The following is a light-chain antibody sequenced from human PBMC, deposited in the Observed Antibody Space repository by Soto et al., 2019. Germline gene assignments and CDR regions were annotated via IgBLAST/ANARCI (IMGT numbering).Light chain of an antibody. CDR2: GAS. CDR3: QQYNNWPRT. J-gene: IGKJ1*01. CDR1: QSVSSN. Sequence: EIVMTQKTATLSVSPGERAPLSFRASQSVSSNLAWYQQKPGQAPRLLIYGASTRATGIPARFSGSGSGTEFTLTISSLQSEDFAVYYCQQYNNWPRTFGQGTK. V-gene: IGKV3-15*01.